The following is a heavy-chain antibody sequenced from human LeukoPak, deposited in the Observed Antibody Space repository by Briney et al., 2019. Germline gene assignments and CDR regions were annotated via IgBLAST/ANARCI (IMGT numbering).Heavy chain of an antibody. V-gene: IGHV3-48*03. CDR1: GFTFSSYE. CDR3: ARDYDFWSGFDY. D-gene: IGHD3-3*01. J-gene: IGHJ4*02. Sequence: PGGSLRLSCAASGFTFSSYEMNWVRQAPGKGLEWVSYISSSGSTIYYADSVKGRFTISRDNAKNSLYPQMNSLRAEDTAVYYCARDYDFWSGFDYWGQGTLVTVSS. CDR2: ISSSGSTI.